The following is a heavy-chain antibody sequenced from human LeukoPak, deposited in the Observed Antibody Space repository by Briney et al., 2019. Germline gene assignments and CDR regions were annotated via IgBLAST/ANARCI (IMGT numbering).Heavy chain of an antibody. J-gene: IGHJ6*03. CDR1: GYTFTSYD. V-gene: IGHV1-8*01. Sequence: ASVKVSCKASGYTFTSYDINWVRQATGQGLEWMGWMSPNSGNTGYAQKFQGRVTMTRNTSISTAYMELSSLRSEDTAVYYCARVVVITPNYYYYMDVWGKGTTVTVSS. CDR2: MSPNSGNT. D-gene: IGHD3-22*01. CDR3: ARVVVITPNYYYYMDV.